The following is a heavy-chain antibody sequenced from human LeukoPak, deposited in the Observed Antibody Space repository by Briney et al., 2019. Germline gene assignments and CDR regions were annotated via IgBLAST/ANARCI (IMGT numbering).Heavy chain of an antibody. CDR2: IYYSGST. D-gene: IGHD3-9*01. J-gene: IGHJ3*02. Sequence: SETLSLTCTVSGGSISSGGYYWSWIRQHPGKGLEWIGYIYYSGSTYYNPSLKSRVTISVDTSKNQFSLKLSSVTAADTAVYYCARAIVPTYFDWLMDAFDIWGQGTMVTVSS. V-gene: IGHV4-31*03. CDR3: ARAIVPTYFDWLMDAFDI. CDR1: GGSISSGGYY.